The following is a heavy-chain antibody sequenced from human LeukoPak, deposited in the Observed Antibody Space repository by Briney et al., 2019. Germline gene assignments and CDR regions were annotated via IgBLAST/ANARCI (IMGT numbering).Heavy chain of an antibody. CDR2: INPNSGGT. CDR3: ARGQRGYSYGNYFDY. CDR1: GYTFTGYY. D-gene: IGHD5-18*01. J-gene: IGHJ4*02. V-gene: IGHV1-2*02. Sequence: ASVKVSCKASGYTFTGYYMHWVRQAPGQGLEWMGWINPNSGGTNYAQKFQGRVTMTRDTSISTAYMVLSRLRSDDTAVYYCARGQRGYSYGNYFDYWGQGTLVTVSS.